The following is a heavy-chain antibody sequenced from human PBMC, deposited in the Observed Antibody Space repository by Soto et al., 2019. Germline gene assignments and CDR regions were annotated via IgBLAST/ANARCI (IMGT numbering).Heavy chain of an antibody. J-gene: IGHJ4*02. D-gene: IGHD3-22*01. Sequence: VKVSCKASGGTFSSYAISWVRQAPGQGLEWMGGIIPIFGTANYAQKFQGRVTITADESTSTAYMELSSLRSEDTAVYYCAGNYDSSGYYYGPFDYWGQGTLVTVSS. V-gene: IGHV1-69*13. CDR1: GGTFSSYA. CDR2: IIPIFGTA. CDR3: AGNYDSSGYYYGPFDY.